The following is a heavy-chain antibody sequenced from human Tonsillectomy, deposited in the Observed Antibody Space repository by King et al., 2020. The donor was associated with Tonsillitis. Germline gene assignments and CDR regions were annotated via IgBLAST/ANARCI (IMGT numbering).Heavy chain of an antibody. D-gene: IGHD2-21*02. CDR1: GGSVSSGGYS. CDR2: MFYSGST. Sequence: HVQLQESGPGLVRPSETLSLTCSVSGGSVSSGGYSWSWIRQPPGKGLDWIGYMFYSGSTNYNPSLKSRVTMSVDTSKNQFSLKLSSVTAADTAAYYCAGFVDDFVCFDMGGQGTMVTVSS. J-gene: IGHJ3*02. CDR3: AGFVDDFVCFDM. V-gene: IGHV4-61*08.